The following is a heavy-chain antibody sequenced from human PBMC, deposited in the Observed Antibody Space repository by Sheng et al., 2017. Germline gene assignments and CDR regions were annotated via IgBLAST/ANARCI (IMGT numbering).Heavy chain of an antibody. Sequence: QVQLVESGGGVVQPGRSLRLSCAASGFTFSSYAMHWVRQAPGKGLEWVAVISYDGSNKYYADSVKGRFTISRDNSKNTLYLQMNSLRAEDTAVYYCASWQLVPGGFDYWGQGTLVTVSS. J-gene: IGHJ4*02. CDR3: ASWQLVPGGFDY. D-gene: IGHD6-6*01. CDR2: ISYDGSNK. CDR1: GFTFSSYA. V-gene: IGHV3-30-3*01.